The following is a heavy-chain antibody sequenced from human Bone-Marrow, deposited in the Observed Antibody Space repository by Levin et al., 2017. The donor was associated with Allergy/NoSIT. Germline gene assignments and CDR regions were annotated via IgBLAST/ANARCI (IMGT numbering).Heavy chain of an antibody. V-gene: IGHV3-23*01. J-gene: IGHJ4*02. Sequence: GESLKISCAASGFTFRTNAMTWVRQAPGKGLEWVSSAGTSGGSTYYADSVKGRFTISRDNSKNTLSLQMNTLRAEDTAVYYCARGFRYFDWTFDYWGQGILVIVSS. CDR2: AGTSGGST. CDR3: ARGFRYFDWTFDY. D-gene: IGHD3-9*01. CDR1: GFTFRTNA.